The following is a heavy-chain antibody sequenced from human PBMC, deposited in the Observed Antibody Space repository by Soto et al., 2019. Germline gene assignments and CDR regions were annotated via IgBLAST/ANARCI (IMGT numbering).Heavy chain of an antibody. D-gene: IGHD6-13*01. CDR1: GGSISTSNW. V-gene: IGHV4-4*02. CDR2: VYRIGST. Sequence: PSETLSLTCAVSGGSISTSNWWSWVRQPPGMGLEWFGEVYRIGSTNYNPSLESRLTISVDKSKNQFSLKLTSVTAADTAVYYCARARATIAAAAIFDCWGQGTLVTVSS. CDR3: ARARATIAAAAIFDC. J-gene: IGHJ4*02.